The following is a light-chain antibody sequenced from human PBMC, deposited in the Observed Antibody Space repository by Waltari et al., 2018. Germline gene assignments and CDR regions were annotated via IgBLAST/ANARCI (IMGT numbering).Light chain of an antibody. CDR1: NIEKKS. CDR2: YDD. V-gene: IGLV3-21*01. CDR3: QVWDSDAGQPL. Sequence: SYFVTQSPSVSVTPGQTASVSCGGYNIEKKSVHWYQPKPGQAPMLVITYDDDRPPGIPQRFSGSNSGNAAILTISRVEAGDEADYYCQVWDSDAGQPLFGGGTKLTV. J-gene: IGLJ2*01.